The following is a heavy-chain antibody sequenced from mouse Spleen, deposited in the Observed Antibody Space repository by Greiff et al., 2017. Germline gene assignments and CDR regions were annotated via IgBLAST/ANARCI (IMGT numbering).Heavy chain of an antibody. CDR3: ARRGIWVDWYFDV. CDR1: GYTFTSYW. CDR2: IDPSDSYT. Sequence: QVQLQQPGAELVKPGASVKLSCKASGYTFTSYWMQWVKQRPGQGLEWIGEIDPSDSYTNYNQKFKGKATLTVDTSSSTAYMQLSSLTSEDSAVYYCARRGIWVDWYFDVWGAGTTVTVSS. J-gene: IGHJ1*01. V-gene: IGHV1-50*01.